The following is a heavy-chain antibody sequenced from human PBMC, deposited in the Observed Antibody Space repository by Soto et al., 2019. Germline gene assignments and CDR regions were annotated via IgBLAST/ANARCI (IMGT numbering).Heavy chain of an antibody. CDR2: IWYDGSNK. Sequence: QVQLVESWGGVVQPGRSLRLSCAASGFTFSSYGMHWVRQAPGKGLEWVAVIWYDGSNKYYADSVKGRFTISRDNSKNTLYLQMNSLRAEDTAVYYCARESSGDMGGMDVWGQGTTVTVSS. J-gene: IGHJ6*02. CDR1: GFTFSSYG. V-gene: IGHV3-33*01. CDR3: ARESSGDMGGMDV. D-gene: IGHD3-22*01.